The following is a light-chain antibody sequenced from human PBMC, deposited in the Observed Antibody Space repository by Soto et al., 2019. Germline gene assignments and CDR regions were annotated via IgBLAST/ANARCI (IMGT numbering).Light chain of an antibody. Sequence: QSALTQPRSVSGSPGQSVTISCTGTSSDVGGYNYVSWYQQHPGKSPKLMIYDVSKRPSGVPDRFSGSKSGNTASLTISGLQAEDEADYYCCSYAGSYTRWVFGGGTQLTGL. V-gene: IGLV2-11*01. J-gene: IGLJ3*02. CDR2: DVS. CDR3: CSYAGSYTRWV. CDR1: SSDVGGYNY.